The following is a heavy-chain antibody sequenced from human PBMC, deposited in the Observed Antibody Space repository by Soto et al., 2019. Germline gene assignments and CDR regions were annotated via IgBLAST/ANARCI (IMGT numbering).Heavy chain of an antibody. V-gene: IGHV3-74*01. CDR2: INTDGSST. J-gene: IGHJ4*02. CDR3: EKRGVDTFGLSY. Sequence: EVQLVESGGGLVQPGGSLRLSCAVSGFTFSSFWMHWVRQAPGEGLVWVSRINTDGSSTSYADSVKGRFTISRDKAKNTLYLQMNSLRVEDTAMYYCEKRGVDTFGLSYWGQGTLVTVSS. CDR1: GFTFSSFW. D-gene: IGHD3-10*01.